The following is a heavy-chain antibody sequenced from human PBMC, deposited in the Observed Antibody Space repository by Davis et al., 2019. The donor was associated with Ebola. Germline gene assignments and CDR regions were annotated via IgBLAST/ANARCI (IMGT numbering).Heavy chain of an antibody. CDR2: IYYSGST. CDR1: GGSISSYY. J-gene: IGHJ6*02. D-gene: IGHD6-19*01. V-gene: IGHV4-59*12. Sequence: SETLSLTCTVSGGSISSYYWSWIRQPPGKGLEWIGYIYYSGSTNYNPSLKSRVTISVDTSKNQFSLKLSSVTAADTAVYYCARGELSSAFFGLDVWGHGTTVTVSS. CDR3: ARGELSSAFFGLDV.